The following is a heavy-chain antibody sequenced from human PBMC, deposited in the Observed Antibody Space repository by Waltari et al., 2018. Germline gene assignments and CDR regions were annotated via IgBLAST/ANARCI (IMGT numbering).Heavy chain of an antibody. D-gene: IGHD3-22*01. J-gene: IGHJ4*02. CDR3: VREGYYDNSGLDY. CDR2: ARNKDECYTT. CDR1: GFTFSDHY. V-gene: IGHV3-72*01. Sequence: EVQLVESGGGLVQPGGSLRLSCAVSGFTFSDHYMDWVRQAPGKGLEWVGRARNKDECYTTQDAASVKGRVTISRDDLKNSLYLQMNSLKTEDTAVYYCVREGYYDNSGLDYWGQGTLVTVAS.